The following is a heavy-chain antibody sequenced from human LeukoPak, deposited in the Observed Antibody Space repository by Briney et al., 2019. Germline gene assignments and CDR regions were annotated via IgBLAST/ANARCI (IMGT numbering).Heavy chain of an antibody. CDR3: ARSPVIYCSGGSCLYYYGMDV. V-gene: IGHV4-59*11. J-gene: IGHJ6*02. CDR2: IYYSGST. D-gene: IGHD2-15*01. CDR1: GGSISSHY. Sequence: SETLSLTCTVSGGSISSHYWSWIRQPPGKGLEWIGYIYYSGSTNYNPSLKSRVTISVDTSKNQFSLKLSSVTAADTAVYYCARSPVIYCSGGSCLYYYGMDVWGQGTTVTVSS.